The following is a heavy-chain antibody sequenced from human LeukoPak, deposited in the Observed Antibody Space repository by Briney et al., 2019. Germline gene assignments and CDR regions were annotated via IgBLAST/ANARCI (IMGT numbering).Heavy chain of an antibody. CDR1: GYTFTDYY. D-gene: IGHD3-3*01. CDR3: GRVTIFSPSHYYGMDV. J-gene: IGHJ6*02. CDR2: IKANSGDT. V-gene: IGHV1-2*02. Sequence: GASLKVSCKASGYTFTDYYIHWVRQAPGQGPEWMGWIKANSGDTNYAQKFQGRVTLARDTFINTAYMEVNRLRSDDTAVYYCGRVTIFSPSHYYGMDVWGQGTAVTVSS.